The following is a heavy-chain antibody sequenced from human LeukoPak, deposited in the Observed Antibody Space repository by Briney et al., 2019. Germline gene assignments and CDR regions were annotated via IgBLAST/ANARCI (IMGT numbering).Heavy chain of an antibody. D-gene: IGHD1-26*01. CDR1: GFTFSSYT. CDR3: AKDARGAGGFDY. CDR2: IGGSGGST. V-gene: IGHV3-23*01. Sequence: GGSLRLSCAASGFTFSSYTMSWVRQAPGKGLKWVSSIGGSGGSTHYADSVKGRFTISRDNSKNTLYLQMNSLRVEDTALYYCAKDARGAGGFDYWGQGTLVTVSS. J-gene: IGHJ4*02.